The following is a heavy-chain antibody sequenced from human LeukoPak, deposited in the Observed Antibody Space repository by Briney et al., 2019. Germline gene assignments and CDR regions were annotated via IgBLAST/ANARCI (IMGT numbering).Heavy chain of an antibody. V-gene: IGHV3-33*08. D-gene: IGHD3-16*01. CDR1: GFTFSNYG. CDR2: MWVWNDGSNE. CDR3: SRDRFPHDDAHYGMDV. J-gene: IGHJ6*02. Sequence: GGSLRLSCAACGFTFSNYGMHWVRQAPGKGLEWVAVMWVWNDGSNEYYADSVKGRFTIARDNSKNTLYLQMVSLRAEDTADYYCSRDRFPHDDAHYGMDVWGQGTTVTVSS.